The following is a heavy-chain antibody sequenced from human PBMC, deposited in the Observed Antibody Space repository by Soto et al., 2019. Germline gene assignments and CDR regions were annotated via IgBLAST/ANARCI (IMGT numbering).Heavy chain of an antibody. CDR2: ISAYNGNT. Sequence: ASVTDSFKASGYTFTSYGISWVRQAPGQGLAWMGWISAYNGNTNYAQKLQGRVTMTTDTYTRTAYMELRSLRSDDTDVYYCARDPSHEYSSASRWFDPWGQGTLVTVSS. CDR3: ARDPSHEYSSASRWFDP. CDR1: GYTFTSYG. V-gene: IGHV1-18*01. D-gene: IGHD6-6*01. J-gene: IGHJ5*02.